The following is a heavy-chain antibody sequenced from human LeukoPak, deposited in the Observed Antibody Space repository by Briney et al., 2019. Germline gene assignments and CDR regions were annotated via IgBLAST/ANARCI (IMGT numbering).Heavy chain of an antibody. Sequence: ASVRVSCKASGYTFTSDDINWVRQATGQGLEWMGGMNPNSGNTGYAQKFQGRVTLTRDTSIRTAYMELSSLRSEDPAVYYCARRSDYYDSSAYVYWGQGTLVTVSS. D-gene: IGHD3-22*01. V-gene: IGHV1-8*03. CDR2: MNPNSGNT. CDR1: GYTFTSDD. J-gene: IGHJ4*02. CDR3: ARRSDYYDSSAYVY.